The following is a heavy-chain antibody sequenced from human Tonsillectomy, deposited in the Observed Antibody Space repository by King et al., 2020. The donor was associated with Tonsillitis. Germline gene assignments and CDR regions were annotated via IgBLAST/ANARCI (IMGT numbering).Heavy chain of an antibody. Sequence: VQLVESGGGVVQPGRSLRLSCAASGFTFNKYGMHWVRQAPGKGLEWVAVISYDGNDKDYGDSVKGRFTISRDNSKNTLYLQMNSLRVEDTAVYFCAKGKGSTWLFDAFDIWGQGTRVTVSS. CDR3: AKGKGSTWLFDAFDI. V-gene: IGHV3-30*18. D-gene: IGHD6-13*01. CDR2: ISYDGNDK. J-gene: IGHJ3*02. CDR1: GFTFNKYG.